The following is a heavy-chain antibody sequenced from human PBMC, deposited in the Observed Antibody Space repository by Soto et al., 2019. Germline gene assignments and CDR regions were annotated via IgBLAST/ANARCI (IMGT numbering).Heavy chain of an antibody. J-gene: IGHJ4*02. CDR3: ARLAPGYYSSRANFDF. CDR2: IFYSGGT. D-gene: IGHD3-22*01. V-gene: IGHV4-39*01. CDR1: GGSISGSSFY. Sequence: SETLSLTCIVSGGSISGSSFYWGWIRQPPGKGLEWIGNIFYSGGTYYNPSLKSRVTISVDTSDNQFSLRLSSVTAADTAVYYCARLAPGYYSSRANFDFWGQGTLVTVSS.